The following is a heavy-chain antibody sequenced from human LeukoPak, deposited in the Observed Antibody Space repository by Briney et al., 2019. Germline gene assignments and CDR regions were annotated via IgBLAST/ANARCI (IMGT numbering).Heavy chain of an antibody. V-gene: IGHV3-23*01. D-gene: IGHD3-22*01. CDR2: ISGSGGSGGGT. Sequence: GGSLRLSCAASGFTFSSYAMSWVRQAPGKGLEWVSGISGSGGSGGGTYYADSVKGRFTISRDNSKNTLYLQMNSLRAEDTAVYYCAKVMKGYYDSSGFFDYWGQGTLVTVSS. J-gene: IGHJ4*02. CDR1: GFTFSSYA. CDR3: AKVMKGYYDSSGFFDY.